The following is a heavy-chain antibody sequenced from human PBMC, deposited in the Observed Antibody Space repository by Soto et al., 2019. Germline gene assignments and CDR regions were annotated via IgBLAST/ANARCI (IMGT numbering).Heavy chain of an antibody. D-gene: IGHD5-18*01. CDR2: ISYDGSNK. Sequence: GSLRLSCAASGFKFIIYAMHWVRQAPGKGLEWVAVISYDGSNKYYADSVKGRFTISRDNSKNTLYLQMNSLRAEDTAVYYCARDPLWGTAMVLWYFDLWGRGTLVTVSS. J-gene: IGHJ2*01. CDR1: GFKFIIYA. CDR3: ARDPLWGTAMVLWYFDL. V-gene: IGHV3-30-3*01.